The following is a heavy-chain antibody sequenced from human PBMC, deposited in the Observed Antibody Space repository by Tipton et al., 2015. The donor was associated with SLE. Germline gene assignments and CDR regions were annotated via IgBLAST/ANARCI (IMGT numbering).Heavy chain of an antibody. J-gene: IGHJ5*02. V-gene: IGHV4-61*02. CDR2: IFTSGST. Sequence: LRLSCTVFGGSISTGVYYWSWIRQPAGKGLEWIGRIFTSGSTNYNPSLKSRVTISVDTSKNQFSLNLSSVTAADTAVYYCVRGGYYKGNWSDPWGQGTLVTVSS. D-gene: IGHD3-9*01. CDR3: VRGGYYKGNWSDP. CDR1: GGSISTGVYY.